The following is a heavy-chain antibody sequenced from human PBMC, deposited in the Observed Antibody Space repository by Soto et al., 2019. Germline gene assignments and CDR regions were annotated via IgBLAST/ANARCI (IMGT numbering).Heavy chain of an antibody. D-gene: IGHD2-2*01. Sequence: ASLQVSCRSSGGTFSSYAMTCVRPAPGPGLEWMGGIIPIFSTANYAQKFQGRVTITADESTSTAYTELSSRRSEDTAVYYCTRYDIVVVSAARDYYGMYVWGQGTTGTVSS. CDR2: IIPIFSTA. J-gene: IGHJ6*02. CDR3: TRYDIVVVSAARDYYGMYV. CDR1: GGTFSSYA. V-gene: IGHV1-69*13.